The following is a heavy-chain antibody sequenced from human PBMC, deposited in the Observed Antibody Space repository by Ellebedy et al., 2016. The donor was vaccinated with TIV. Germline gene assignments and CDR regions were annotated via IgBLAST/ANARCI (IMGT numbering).Heavy chain of an antibody. CDR3: AKERTVTGYGMDV. CDR1: GFTFYTSV. D-gene: IGHD4-17*01. Sequence: GGSLRLSXVASGFTFYTSVMTWVRQAPGKGLEWVSTISSGGGSIYFADSVKGRFTISRDNSKKTVYLQMSSLRAEDTALYYCAKERTVTGYGMDVWGQGTTVNVAS. J-gene: IGHJ6*02. CDR2: ISSGGGSI. V-gene: IGHV3-23*01.